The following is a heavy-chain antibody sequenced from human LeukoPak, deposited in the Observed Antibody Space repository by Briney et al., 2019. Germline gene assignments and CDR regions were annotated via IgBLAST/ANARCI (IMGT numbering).Heavy chain of an antibody. D-gene: IGHD3-3*01. Sequence: SMKVSCKASGGTFSSYAISWVRQAPGQGLEWMGGIIPIFGTANYAQKFQGRVTITTDESTSTAYMELSSLRSEDTAVYYCARTQEWLFGSWFDPWGQGTLVTVSS. CDR3: ARTQEWLFGSWFDP. J-gene: IGHJ5*02. V-gene: IGHV1-69*05. CDR1: GGTFSSYA. CDR2: IIPIFGTA.